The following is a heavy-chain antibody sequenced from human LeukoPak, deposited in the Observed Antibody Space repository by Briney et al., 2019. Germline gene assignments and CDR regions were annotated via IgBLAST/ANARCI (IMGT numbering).Heavy chain of an antibody. Sequence: SETLSPTCAVYGGSFSGYYWSWIRQPPGRGLEWIGEINHSGSTNYNPSLKSRVTISVDTSKNQFSLKLSSVTAADTAVYYCARGKPWIQLWSPYFDYWGQGTLVTVSS. CDR2: INHSGST. CDR3: ARGKPWIQLWSPYFDY. D-gene: IGHD5-18*01. CDR1: GGSFSGYY. V-gene: IGHV4-34*01. J-gene: IGHJ4*02.